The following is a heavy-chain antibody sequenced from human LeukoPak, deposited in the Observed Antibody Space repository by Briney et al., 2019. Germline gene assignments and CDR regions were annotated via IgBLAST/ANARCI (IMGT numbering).Heavy chain of an antibody. J-gene: IGHJ4*02. CDR1: GFTFSSCG. Sequence: GGSLRLSCAASGFTFSSCGMHWVRQAPGKGLEWVAFIRYDGSNKYYADSVKGRFTISRDNSKNTLYLQMNSLRAEDTAVYYCAKISDFWSDTYWGQGTLVTVSS. D-gene: IGHD3-3*01. CDR3: AKISDFWSDTY. CDR2: IRYDGSNK. V-gene: IGHV3-30*02.